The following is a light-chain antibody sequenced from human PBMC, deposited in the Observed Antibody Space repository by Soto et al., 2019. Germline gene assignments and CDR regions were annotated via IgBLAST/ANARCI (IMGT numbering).Light chain of an antibody. Sequence: EKVMTQSPATLSVSPGERATLSCRASQSVSSNLAWYQQKPGQAPRLLIYGASNRATDIPGRFSGSGSGTEFTLTISSLQSEDFAVYYCQQYDNWPITFGKGTRLEIK. V-gene: IGKV3-15*01. J-gene: IGKJ5*01. CDR2: GAS. CDR3: QQYDNWPIT. CDR1: QSVSSN.